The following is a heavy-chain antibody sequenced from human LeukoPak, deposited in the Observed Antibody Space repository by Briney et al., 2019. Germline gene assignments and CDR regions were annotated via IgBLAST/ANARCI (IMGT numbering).Heavy chain of an antibody. CDR3: ARDYSSSWFGFDY. CDR1: GYTFTIYY. CDR2: INISGGST. V-gene: IGHV1-46*01. J-gene: IGHJ4*02. Sequence: ASVNLSLNGSGYTFTIYYRHRVCLGPGQGLERKGIINISGGSTSYAQKFQGRVTMTRDTSTSTVYMELSSLRSEDTAVYYCARDYSSSWFGFDYWGQGTLVTVSS. D-gene: IGHD6-13*01.